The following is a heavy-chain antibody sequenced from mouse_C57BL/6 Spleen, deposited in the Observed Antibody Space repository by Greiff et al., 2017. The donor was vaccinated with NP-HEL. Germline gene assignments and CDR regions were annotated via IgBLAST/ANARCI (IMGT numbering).Heavy chain of an antibody. CDR2: INPSTGGT. CDR1: GYSFTGYY. CDR3: ARWGYYGSSYCFDY. D-gene: IGHD1-1*01. J-gene: IGHJ2*01. V-gene: IGHV1-43*01. Sequence: EVQLQQSGPELVKPGASVKISCKASGYSFTGYYMHWVKQSSEKSLEWIGEINPSTGGTSYNQKFKGKATLTVDKSSSTAYMQLKSLTSEDSAVYYCARWGYYGSSYCFDYWGQGTTLTVSA.